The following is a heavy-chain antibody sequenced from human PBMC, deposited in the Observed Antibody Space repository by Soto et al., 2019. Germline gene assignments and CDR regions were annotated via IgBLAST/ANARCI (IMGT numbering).Heavy chain of an antibody. CDR2: ISSSSSYI. V-gene: IGHV3-21*01. CDR1: GFTFSSYS. J-gene: IGHJ4*02. CDR3: ARDDRAFGVVMT. Sequence: EVQLVESGGGLVKPGGSLRLSCAASGFTFSSYSMNWVRQAPGKGLECVSSISSSSSYIYYADSVKGRFTISRDNAKNSLYLQMNSLRAEDTAVYYCARDDRAFGVVMTWGQGTLVTVSS. D-gene: IGHD3-3*01.